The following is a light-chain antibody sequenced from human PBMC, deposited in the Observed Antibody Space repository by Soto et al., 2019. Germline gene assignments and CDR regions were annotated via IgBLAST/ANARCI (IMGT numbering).Light chain of an antibody. V-gene: IGKV3-11*01. CDR1: QSVSSY. CDR2: EAS. Sequence: EIVLTQSPATLSLSPGERATLSCRASQSVSSYLAWYQQKPGQAPRLLIYEASNRATGIPARFSGSGSGTDFTLTISSLEPKDSAVYYCQQRSNWSTFGQGTRLEIK. CDR3: QQRSNWST. J-gene: IGKJ5*01.